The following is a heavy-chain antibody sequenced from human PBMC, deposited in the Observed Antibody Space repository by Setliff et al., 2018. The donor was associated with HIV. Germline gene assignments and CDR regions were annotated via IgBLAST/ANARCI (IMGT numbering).Heavy chain of an antibody. V-gene: IGHV4-4*07. CDR3: ARSLDYSGSGSYYVGWFDL. Sequence: SETLSLTCTVSGGSISKYFWSWIRQSAEKGLEWIGRIYSSGSTNQNPSLKSRFSMSVDTSKSQFSLNLSSVTAADTAVYYCARSLDYSGSGSYYVGWFDLWGQGIPVTVSS. D-gene: IGHD3-10*01. J-gene: IGHJ5*02. CDR2: IYSSGST. CDR1: GGSISKYF.